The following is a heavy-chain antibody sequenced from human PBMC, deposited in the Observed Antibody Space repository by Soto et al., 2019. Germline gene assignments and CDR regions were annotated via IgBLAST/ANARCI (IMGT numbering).Heavy chain of an antibody. V-gene: IGHV4-30-4*01. J-gene: IGHJ4*02. CDR3: ARDSYYDSSGEVFDY. Sequence: SETLSLTCTVSGGSISSGDYYWSWIRQPPGKGLEWIGYIYYSGSTYYNPSLKSRVTISVDTSKNQFSLKLSSVTAADTAVYYCARDSYYDSSGEVFDYWGQGALVTVSS. CDR1: GGSISSGDYY. D-gene: IGHD3-22*01. CDR2: IYYSGST.